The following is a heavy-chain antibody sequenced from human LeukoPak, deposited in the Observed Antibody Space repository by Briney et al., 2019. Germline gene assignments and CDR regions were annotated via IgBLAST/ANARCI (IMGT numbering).Heavy chain of an antibody. Sequence: GGSLRLSCAASGFTFSSYAMSWVRQAPGKGLEWVSAISGSGGSTYYADSVKGRFTISRDNSKNTLYLQMNSLRAEDTAVYYCAKGAVRMTFYYYYMDVWGKGTTVTVSS. D-gene: IGHD3-10*01. CDR2: ISGSGGST. J-gene: IGHJ6*03. V-gene: IGHV3-23*01. CDR3: AKGAVRMTFYYYYMDV. CDR1: GFTFSSYA.